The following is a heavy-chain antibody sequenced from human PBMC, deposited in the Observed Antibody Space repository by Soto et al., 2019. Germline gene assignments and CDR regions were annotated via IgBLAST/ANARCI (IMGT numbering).Heavy chain of an antibody. CDR3: ARDRAVAGNLYYYYGMDV. J-gene: IGHJ6*02. Sequence: GGSLRLSCAASGFTFSSYAMHWVRQAPGKGLEWVAVISYDGSNKYYADSVKGRFTISRDNSKNTLYLQMNSLRAVDTAVYYCARDRAVAGNLYYYYGMDVWGQGTTVTVSS. CDR1: GFTFSSYA. D-gene: IGHD6-19*01. CDR2: ISYDGSNK. V-gene: IGHV3-30-3*01.